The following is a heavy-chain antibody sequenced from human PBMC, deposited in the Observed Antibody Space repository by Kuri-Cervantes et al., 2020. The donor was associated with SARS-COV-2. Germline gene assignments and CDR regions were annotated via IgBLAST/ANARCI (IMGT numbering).Heavy chain of an antibody. CDR2: ITPVFGPV. Sequence: SVKVSCKASGGTFTSYDINWVRQAPGQGLEWVGGITPVFGPVHYAQSFQGRVTITADESTRTVYTELSSLRSDDTAVYYCARASRLAAPYNYFYYYLDGWGKGTTVTVSS. J-gene: IGHJ6*03. V-gene: IGHV1-69*13. D-gene: IGHD6-13*01. CDR1: GGTFTSYD. CDR3: ARASRLAAPYNYFYYYLDG.